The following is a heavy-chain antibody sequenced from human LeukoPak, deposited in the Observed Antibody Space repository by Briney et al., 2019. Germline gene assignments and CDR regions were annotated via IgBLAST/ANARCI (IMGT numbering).Heavy chain of an antibody. CDR1: GGSISSYY. J-gene: IGHJ4*02. CDR2: IYYSGST. V-gene: IGHV4-59*01. CDR3: ARDRGMVRGVIYYFDY. Sequence: PSETLSLTCTVSGGSISSYYWSWIRQPPGKGLEWIGYIYYSGSTNYNPSLKSRVTIPVDTSKNQFSLKLSSVTAADTAVYYCARDRGMVRGVIYYFDYWGQGTLVTVSS. D-gene: IGHD3-10*01.